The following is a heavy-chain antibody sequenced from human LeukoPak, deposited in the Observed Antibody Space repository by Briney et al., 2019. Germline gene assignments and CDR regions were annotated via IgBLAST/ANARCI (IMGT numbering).Heavy chain of an antibody. Sequence: GASVKVSCKASGYTFTSYGISWVRQAPGQGVERMGWISAYNGNTNYAQKLQGRVTMTTDTSTSTAYMELRSLRSDDTAVYYCARVGRYYYDSSCYSGSDYWGQGTLVTVSS. CDR2: ISAYNGNT. J-gene: IGHJ4*02. CDR1: GYTFTSYG. V-gene: IGHV1-18*01. CDR3: ARVGRYYYDSSCYSGSDY. D-gene: IGHD3-22*01.